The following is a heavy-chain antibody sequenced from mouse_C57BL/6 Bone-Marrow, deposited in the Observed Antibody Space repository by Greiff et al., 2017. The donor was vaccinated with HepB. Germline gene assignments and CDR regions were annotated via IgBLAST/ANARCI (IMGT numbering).Heavy chain of an antibody. V-gene: IGHV2-2*01. CDR2: IWSGGST. J-gene: IGHJ4*01. CDR1: GFSLTSYG. Sequence: VQLKESGPGLVQPSQSLSITCTVSGFSLTSYGVHWVRQSPGKGLEWLGVIWSGGSTDYNAAFISRLSISKENSKSQVFFKMNSLQADDTAIYYCARSFYYYGSSCYAMDYWGQGTSVTVSS. D-gene: IGHD1-1*01. CDR3: ARSFYYYGSSCYAMDY.